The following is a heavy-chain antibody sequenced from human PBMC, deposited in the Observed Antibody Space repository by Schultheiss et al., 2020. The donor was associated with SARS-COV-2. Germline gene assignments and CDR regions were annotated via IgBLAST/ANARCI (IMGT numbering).Heavy chain of an antibody. J-gene: IGHJ6*02. CDR1: GFTFDDYA. D-gene: IGHD3-10*01. CDR2: ISWNSGSI. V-gene: IGHV3-9*01. Sequence: GGSLRLSCAASGFTFDDYAMHWVRQAPGKGLEWVSGISWNSGSIGYADSVKGRFTISRDNAKNSLYLQMNSLRAEDTAVYYCARSPMVRGVILYDYYYYGMDVWGQGTTVTVSS. CDR3: ARSPMVRGVILYDYYYYGMDV.